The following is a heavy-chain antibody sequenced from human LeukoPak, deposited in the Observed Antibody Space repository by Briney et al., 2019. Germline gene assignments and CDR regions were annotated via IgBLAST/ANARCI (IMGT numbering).Heavy chain of an antibody. CDR3: ARDHDWAFDL. Sequence: GGSLRLSCTASGFTFGDYAMSWVRQAPGKGLEWVGFIRSKAYGGTPEYAASVKGRFTISRDNSKNTLYLQTTALRDEDTAIYYCARDHDWAFDLWGQGTLVTVSS. CDR2: IRSKAYGGTP. V-gene: IGHV3-49*04. D-gene: IGHD3-9*01. CDR1: GFTFGDYA. J-gene: IGHJ4*02.